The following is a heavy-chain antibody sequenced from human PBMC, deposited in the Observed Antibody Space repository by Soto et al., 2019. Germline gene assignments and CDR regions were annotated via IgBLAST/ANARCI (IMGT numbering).Heavy chain of an antibody. CDR3: ARLYPPLRGSSWLDY. V-gene: IGHV4-34*01. D-gene: IGHD6-13*01. CDR2: INHSGST. J-gene: IGHJ4*03. CDR1: GGSFSGYY. Sequence: PSETLSLTCAVYGGSFSGYYWSWIRQPPGKGLEWIGEINHSGSTNYNPSLKSRVTISVDTSKNQFSLKLSSVTAADTAVYYCARLYPPLRGSSWLDYWGQGTTVTVSS.